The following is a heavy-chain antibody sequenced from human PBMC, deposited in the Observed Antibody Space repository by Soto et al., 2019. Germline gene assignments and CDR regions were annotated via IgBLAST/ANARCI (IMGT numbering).Heavy chain of an antibody. CDR1: GGSISSSSYY. V-gene: IGHV4-39*01. CDR3: ARRHAMGSHPHPNYYYYGMDV. Sequence: SETLSLTCTVSGGSISSSSYYWGWIRQPPGKGLEWIGSIYYSGSTYYNPSLKSRVTISVDTSKNQFSLKLSSVTAADTAVYYCARRHAMGSHPHPNYYYYGMDVWGQGTTVTVSS. J-gene: IGHJ6*02. CDR2: IYYSGST. D-gene: IGHD3-10*01.